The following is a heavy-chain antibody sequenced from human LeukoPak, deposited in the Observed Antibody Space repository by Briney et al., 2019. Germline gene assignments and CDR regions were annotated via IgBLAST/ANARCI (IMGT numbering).Heavy chain of an antibody. CDR3: AREGGFGYDDAFDT. V-gene: IGHV3-48*03. J-gene: IGHJ3*02. Sequence: GGSLRLSCTASGLTFSTYEMNWVSQAPAKKLEWISYISGSGSSIFYADSLQGRFTVSRDNAKNSVYLQMNSLRAEDTAVYYCAREGGFGYDDAFDTWGHGTTVTVSS. CDR2: ISGSGSSI. CDR1: GLTFSTYE. D-gene: IGHD3-16*02.